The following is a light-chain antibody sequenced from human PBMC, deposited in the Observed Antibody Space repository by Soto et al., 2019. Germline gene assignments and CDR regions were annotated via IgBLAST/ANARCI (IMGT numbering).Light chain of an antibody. CDR3: QHYVTWPLT. CDR2: DTS. J-gene: IGKJ4*01. V-gene: IGKV3-15*01. Sequence: EIVMTQSPATLSVPPGEGATLSCRASQGIGNTLAWYQQKPGQTPRLLIYDTSIRATGVPARFSGSRSGAEFTLTSSSLQSEDFAVYYCQHYVTWPLTCGGGTKVDIK. CDR1: QGIGNT.